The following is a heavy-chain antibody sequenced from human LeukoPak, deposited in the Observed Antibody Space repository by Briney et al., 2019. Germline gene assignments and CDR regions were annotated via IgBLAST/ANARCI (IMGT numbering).Heavy chain of an antibody. V-gene: IGHV4-59*01. CDR3: ARVVYSRSEVNWFDP. CDR2: MHYSGVT. CDR1: DGYIRSYW. J-gene: IGHJ5*02. D-gene: IGHD1-26*01. Sequence: SETLSLTCTVSDGYIRSYWWSWIRQPPGKGLEWVGYMHYSGVTHYKPSLNSRVTISVDTSKNQFPLNLNSVTSADTAVYYRARVVYSRSEVNWFDPWGQGNLVTVSS.